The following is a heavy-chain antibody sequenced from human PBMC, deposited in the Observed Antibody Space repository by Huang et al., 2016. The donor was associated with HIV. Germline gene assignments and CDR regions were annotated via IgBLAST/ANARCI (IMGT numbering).Heavy chain of an antibody. CDR1: GDFISSTNYY. J-gene: IGHJ4*02. Sequence: QLQLQESGPGQVKPSETLSLTCTVSGDFISSTNYYWGWIRQSPGKGLEWVGSVYQSGSTNYNPSLKRRVTFSVDTSRNQFSLRLNSVTAADTAVYYCASQHIGAAATWFWGRGTQVAVSS. CDR2: VYQSGST. CDR3: ASQHIGAAATWF. D-gene: IGHD6-13*01. V-gene: IGHV4-39*01.